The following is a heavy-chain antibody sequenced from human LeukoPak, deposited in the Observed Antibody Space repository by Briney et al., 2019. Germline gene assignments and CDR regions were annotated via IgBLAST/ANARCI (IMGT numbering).Heavy chain of an antibody. V-gene: IGHV4-61*02. J-gene: IGHJ4*02. CDR3: ARDRSTYGYYYDNPEYYFDY. Sequence: SETLSLTCTVSGGSISSGSYYWSWIRQPAGKGLEWIGRIYTSGSTNYNPSLKSRVTISVDTSKNQFSLKLSSVTAADTAVYYCARDRSTYGYYYDNPEYYFDYWGQGTLVTASS. CDR2: IYTSGST. CDR1: GGSISSGSYY. D-gene: IGHD3-22*01.